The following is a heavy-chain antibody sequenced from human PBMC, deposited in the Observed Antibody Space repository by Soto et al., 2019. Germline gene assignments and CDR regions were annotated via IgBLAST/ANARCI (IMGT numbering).Heavy chain of an antibody. V-gene: IGHV4-34*01. D-gene: IGHD3-10*01. CDR2: INHSGST. CDR1: GGSFSGYY. CDR3: SRGYRTYYYGSGSYSFLFDY. Sequence: SETLSLTCAVYGGSFSGYYWSWIRQPPGKGLEWIGEINHSGSTNYNPSLKSRVTISVDTSKNQFSLKLSSVTAADTAVYYCSRGYRTYYYGSGSYSFLFDYWGQGTLVTVSS. J-gene: IGHJ4*02.